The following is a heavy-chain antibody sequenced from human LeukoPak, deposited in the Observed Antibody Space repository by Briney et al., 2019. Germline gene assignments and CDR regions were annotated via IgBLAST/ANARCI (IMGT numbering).Heavy chain of an antibody. D-gene: IGHD1-20*01. V-gene: IGHV3-23*01. CDR3: AKGFNWNPDY. CDR2: ISNSDGST. CDR1: GFTFSSYA. J-gene: IGHJ4*02. Sequence: GGSLRLSCAASGFTFSSYAMSWVRQAPGKGLEWVSTISNSDGSTYYADSVKGRFTISRDNSENNLYLQMNSLSAEDTAVYYCAKGFNWNPDYWGQGTLVTVSS.